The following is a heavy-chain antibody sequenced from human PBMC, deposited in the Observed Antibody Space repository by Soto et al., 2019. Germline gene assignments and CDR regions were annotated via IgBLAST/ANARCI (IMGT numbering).Heavy chain of an antibody. V-gene: IGHV3-23*01. CDR1: GFTFSSYA. Sequence: PGGSLRLSCAASGFTFSSYAMSWVRQAPGKGLEWVSAISGSGGSTYYADSVKGRFTISRDNSKNTLYLQMNSLRAEDTAVYYCAKDWLYCSGGSCYSYRYFDLWGRGTLVTVSS. D-gene: IGHD2-15*01. CDR2: ISGSGGST. CDR3: AKDWLYCSGGSCYSYRYFDL. J-gene: IGHJ2*01.